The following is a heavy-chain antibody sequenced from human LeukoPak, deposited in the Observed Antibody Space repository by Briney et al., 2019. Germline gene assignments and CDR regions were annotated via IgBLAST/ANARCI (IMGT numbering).Heavy chain of an antibody. CDR2: INPNSGGT. Sequence: ASVKVSCKASGYTFTGYYMHWVRQAPGQGLEWMGWINPNSGGTNYAQKFQGRVTMTRDTSISTAYMELSRLRSDDTAVYYCARDPYYYDSSGYPPPDYYFDYWGQGTLVTVSS. D-gene: IGHD3-22*01. CDR1: GYTFTGYY. J-gene: IGHJ4*02. CDR3: ARDPYYYDSSGYPPPDYYFDY. V-gene: IGHV1-2*02.